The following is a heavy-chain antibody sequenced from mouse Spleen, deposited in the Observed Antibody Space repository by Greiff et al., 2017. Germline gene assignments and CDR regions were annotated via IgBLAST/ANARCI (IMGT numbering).Heavy chain of an antibody. Sequence: VQLQQSGPELVKPGASVKIPCKASGYTFTDYNMDWVKQSHGKSLEWIGDINPNNGGTIYNQKFKGKATLTVDKSSSTAYMELRSLTSEDTAVYYCARNYYYGSSYDAMDYWGQGTSVTVSS. CDR2: INPNNGGT. CDR1: GYTFTDYN. V-gene: IGHV1-18*01. CDR3: ARNYYYGSSYDAMDY. D-gene: IGHD1-1*01. J-gene: IGHJ4*01.